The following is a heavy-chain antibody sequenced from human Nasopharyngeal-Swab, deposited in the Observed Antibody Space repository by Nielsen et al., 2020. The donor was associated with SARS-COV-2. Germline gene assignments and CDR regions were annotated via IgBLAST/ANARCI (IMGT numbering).Heavy chain of an antibody. D-gene: IGHD3-16*01. CDR3: AREEGGPTSYYYYGLDV. Sequence: SETLSLTCAVSGGSISSSNWWTWVRQPPGKGLEWIGEIYHSGSTNYNPSLKSRVTISVDKSKNQLSLKLNSVTAADTAVYYCAREEGGPTSYYYYGLDVWGQGITVTVSS. J-gene: IGHJ6*02. V-gene: IGHV4-4*02. CDR2: IYHSGST. CDR1: GGSISSSNW.